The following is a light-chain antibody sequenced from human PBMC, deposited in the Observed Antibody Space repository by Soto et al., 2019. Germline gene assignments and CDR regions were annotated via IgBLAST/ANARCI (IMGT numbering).Light chain of an antibody. V-gene: IGLV1-40*01. CDR3: QSYDSRLRVI. CDR2: GNT. Sequence: QSVLTQPLSVSGAPGQGVTISCTGSSSNIGAGYDVHWYQQLPGTAPKLLISGNTNRPSGVPDRFSGSKSGTSASLAITGLQADDEADYYCQSYDSRLRVIFGGGTKVTVL. J-gene: IGLJ1*01. CDR1: SSNIGAGYD.